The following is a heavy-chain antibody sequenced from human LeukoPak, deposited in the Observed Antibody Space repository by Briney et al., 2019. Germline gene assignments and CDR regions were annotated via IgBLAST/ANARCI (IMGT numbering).Heavy chain of an antibody. J-gene: IGHJ4*02. Sequence: SETLSLTCAVCSASVTSHHWAWIRQPAGKAREWVGRVHFSGSTNYNPSLGSRVALSLDKSKNELSLTLKSVSAADTAVYFCARDESSRDDSGGYHYWGRGVLVTVSS. CDR2: VHFSGST. V-gene: IGHV4-4*07. CDR1: SASVTSHH. CDR3: ARDESSRDDSGGYHY. D-gene: IGHD3-22*01.